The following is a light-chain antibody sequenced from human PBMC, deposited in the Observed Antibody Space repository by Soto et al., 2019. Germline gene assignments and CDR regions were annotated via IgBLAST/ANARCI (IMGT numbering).Light chain of an antibody. Sequence: DIQMTQSPSSLSASGGARVSITCQASQDIRTSLSWFQHKPGRAPKLLIYGASYLETGVPSRFRGSGSGTDFTFTITSLQPEDIATYYCQHYNNLPPFTFGPGTIVDIK. CDR3: QHYNNLPPFT. J-gene: IGKJ3*01. CDR2: GAS. V-gene: IGKV1-33*01. CDR1: QDIRTS.